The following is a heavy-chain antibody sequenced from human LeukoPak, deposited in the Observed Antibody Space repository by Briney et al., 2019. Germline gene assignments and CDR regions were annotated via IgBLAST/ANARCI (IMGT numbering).Heavy chain of an antibody. CDR1: GYTFTSYY. CDR2: INPSGGST. J-gene: IGHJ6*04. D-gene: IGHD3-10*01. Sequence: ASVKVSCKASGYTFTSYYMHWVRQAPGQGLEWMGIINPSGGSTSYAQRFQGRVTMTSDTSTSTVYMELSSLRSEDTAVYYCASVTMVRGVYGMDVWGKGTTVTVSS. CDR3: ASVTMVRGVYGMDV. V-gene: IGHV1-46*01.